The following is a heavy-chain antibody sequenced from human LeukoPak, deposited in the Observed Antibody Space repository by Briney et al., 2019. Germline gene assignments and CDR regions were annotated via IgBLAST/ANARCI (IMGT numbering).Heavy chain of an antibody. CDR1: GYTFTGYY. CDR3: ARGGLGYCSGGSCFYY. V-gene: IGHV1-8*02. CDR2: FDPEDGET. J-gene: IGHJ4*02. Sequence: ASVTVSCKASGYTFTGYYMHWVRQAPGQGLEWMGGFDPEDGETIYAQKFQGRVTMTRNTSISTAYMELSSLRSEDTAVYYCARGGLGYCSGGSCFYYWGQGTLVTVSS. D-gene: IGHD2-15*01.